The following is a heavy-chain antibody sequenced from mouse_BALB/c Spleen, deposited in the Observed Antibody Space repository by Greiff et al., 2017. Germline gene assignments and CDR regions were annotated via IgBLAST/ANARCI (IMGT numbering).Heavy chain of an antibody. CDR1: GYSITSDYA. Sequence: EVQLQQSGPGLVKPSQSLSLTCTVTGYSITSDYAWYWIRQFPGNKLEWMGYISYSGSTSYNPSLKSRISITRDTSKNQFFLQLNSVTTEDTATYYCAGDYGYGAMDYWGQGTSGTVSA. J-gene: IGHJ4*01. D-gene: IGHD1-2*01. CDR3: AGDYGYGAMDY. V-gene: IGHV3-2*02. CDR2: ISYSGST.